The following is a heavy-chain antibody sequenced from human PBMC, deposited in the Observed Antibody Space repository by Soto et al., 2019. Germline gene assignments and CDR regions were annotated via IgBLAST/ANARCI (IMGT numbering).Heavy chain of an antibody. Sequence: PGGSLRLSCIASGFTFSSFTMSWVRQAPGKGLEWVSGITGSAGRTYYADSVKGRFTISRDNSKNTLYLQMNSLRAEDTAVYYCAKGRPGGQQLVLAYFDYWGQGTLVTVSS. CDR2: ITGSAGRT. J-gene: IGHJ4*02. CDR1: GFTFSSFT. V-gene: IGHV3-23*01. CDR3: AKGRPGGQQLVLAYFDY. D-gene: IGHD6-13*01.